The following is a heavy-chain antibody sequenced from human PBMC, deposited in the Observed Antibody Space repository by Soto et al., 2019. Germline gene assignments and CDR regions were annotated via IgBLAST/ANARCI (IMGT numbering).Heavy chain of an antibody. D-gene: IGHD2-15*01. CDR3: ARTCRSGGSCYLEY. J-gene: IGHJ4*02. Sequence: GASVKVSCKASGYNFFSFGISCVRQAPGQGLEWVGWVSVPSGDTSSAQNFQGRVTVTTDTSTSTAYLEVGSLRSDDTAVYYCARTCRSGGSCYLEYWGEGTLVTVSS. CDR2: VSVPSGDT. V-gene: IGHV1-18*01. CDR1: GYNFFSFG.